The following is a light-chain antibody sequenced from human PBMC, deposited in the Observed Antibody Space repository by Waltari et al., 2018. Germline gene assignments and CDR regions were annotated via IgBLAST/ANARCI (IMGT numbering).Light chain of an antibody. J-gene: IGKJ2*01. V-gene: IGKV3-20*01. CDR1: QSVRRSY. Sequence: EIVLTQSPGPLSLSPGDRATIPCRARQSVRRSYLAWYQQKPGQAPRLLSYGASSRATGIPDRFSGSGSGTDFTLTISRLEPEDFAVYYCQQYGSSPLYTFGQGTKLEIK. CDR3: QQYGSSPLYT. CDR2: GAS.